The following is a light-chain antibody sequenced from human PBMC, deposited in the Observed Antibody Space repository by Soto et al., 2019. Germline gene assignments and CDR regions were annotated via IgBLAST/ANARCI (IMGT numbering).Light chain of an antibody. CDR1: QSISSTY. CDR3: QQYYASSWT. Sequence: EIVLTQTPGTLSLSPGERATLSCRASQSISSTYLAWYRQKPGQAPRLLIYAASSRATGIPDRFSGSGSGTDFTLTISRLEPEDFAVYYSQQYYASSWTFGQGTRVEIK. CDR2: AAS. V-gene: IGKV3-20*01. J-gene: IGKJ1*01.